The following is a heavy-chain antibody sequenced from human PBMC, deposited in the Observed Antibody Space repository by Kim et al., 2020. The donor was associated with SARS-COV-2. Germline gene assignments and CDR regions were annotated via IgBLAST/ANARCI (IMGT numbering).Heavy chain of an antibody. J-gene: IGHJ6*02. Sequence: SETLSLTCAVYGGSFSGYYWSWIRQPPGKGLEWIGEINHSGSTNYNPSLKSRVTISVDTSKNQFSLKLSSVTAADTAVYYCARDPRTGDYYYYGMDVWGQGTTVTVSS. CDR2: INHSGST. D-gene: IGHD7-27*01. CDR3: ARDPRTGDYYYYGMDV. V-gene: IGHV4-34*01. CDR1: GGSFSGYY.